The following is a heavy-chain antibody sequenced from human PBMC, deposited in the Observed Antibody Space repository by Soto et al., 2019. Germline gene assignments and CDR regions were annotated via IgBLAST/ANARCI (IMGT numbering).Heavy chain of an antibody. D-gene: IGHD2-21*02. CDR1: GLSLSDATKG. V-gene: IGHV2-26*01. CDR3: ARRYGGDSGGWFGP. Sequence: QVNLKESGPVLVKPTETLTLTCTVSGLSLSDATKGVSWIRQPPRKPLEWLAHTFSNAAKYYNTSLKNRLTLSKDTSNRQVVLIMACMDPVDTATYYCARRYGGDSGGWFGPWGQGALVTVCS. CDR2: TFSNAAK. J-gene: IGHJ5*02.